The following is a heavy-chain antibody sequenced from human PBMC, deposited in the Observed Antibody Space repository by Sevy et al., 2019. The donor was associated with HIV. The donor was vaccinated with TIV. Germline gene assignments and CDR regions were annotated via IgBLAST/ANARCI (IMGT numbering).Heavy chain of an antibody. CDR3: ASSSYIGPDY. D-gene: IGHD1-26*01. V-gene: IGHV3-48*03. J-gene: IGHJ4*02. Sequence: GGSLRLSCAASGFTFSRYEMNWVRQAPGKGLEWVSYISSSGSTLYYADSVKGRFTISRDNAKNSLYLQMNSLRAEDTAVYYCASSSYIGPDYWGQGTLVTVSS. CDR1: GFTFSRYE. CDR2: ISSSGSTL.